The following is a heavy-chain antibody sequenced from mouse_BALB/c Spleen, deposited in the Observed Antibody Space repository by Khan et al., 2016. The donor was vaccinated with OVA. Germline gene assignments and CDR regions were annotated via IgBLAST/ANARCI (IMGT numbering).Heavy chain of an antibody. CDR3: ARNFIGTTNYALDY. J-gene: IGHJ4*01. D-gene: IGHD2-14*01. CDR2: IWSGGST. CDR1: GFSLTSYG. Sequence: QVQLKESGPGLVQPSQSLSITCTVSGFSLTSYGVHWVRQSPGKGLEWLGVIWSGGSTDYNAAFISRLSISKDNSKSQVFFKMNSLQATDTAIYYCARNFIGTTNYALDYWGQGTSVTVSS. V-gene: IGHV2-2*02.